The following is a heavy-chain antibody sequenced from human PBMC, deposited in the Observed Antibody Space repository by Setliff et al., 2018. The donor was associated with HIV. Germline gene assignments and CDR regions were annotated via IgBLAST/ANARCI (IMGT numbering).Heavy chain of an antibody. J-gene: IGHJ4*02. CDR1: GGSISSGSYY. CDR3: ARLKTGPAPVDY. D-gene: IGHD1-1*01. Sequence: SETLSLTCNVSGGSISSGSYYWTWIRQPAGKGLEWIGRVDTTGNTNYNPSLNSRVTISIDTSKNQFYLKLSSVTAADTAVYFCARLKTGPAPVDYWGQGTLVTVSS. V-gene: IGHV4-61*02. CDR2: VDTTGNT.